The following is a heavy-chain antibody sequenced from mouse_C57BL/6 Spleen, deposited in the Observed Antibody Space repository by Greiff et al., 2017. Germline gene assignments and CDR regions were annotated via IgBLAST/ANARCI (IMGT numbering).Heavy chain of an antibody. CDR1: GFTFSSYA. Sequence: EVKVEESGGGLVKPGGSLKLSCAASGFTFSSYAMSWVRQTPEKRLEWVATISDGGSYTYYPDNVKGRFTISRDNAKNNLYLQMSHLKSEDTAMYDCARETYYGSSPYYFDYWGQGTTLTVSS. D-gene: IGHD1-1*01. CDR3: ARETYYGSSPYYFDY. V-gene: IGHV5-4*01. CDR2: ISDGGSYT. J-gene: IGHJ2*01.